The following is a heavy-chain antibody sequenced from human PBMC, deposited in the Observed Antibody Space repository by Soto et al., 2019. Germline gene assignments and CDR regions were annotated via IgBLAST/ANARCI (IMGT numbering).Heavy chain of an antibody. Sequence: GGSLRVSCAASGFTFSSCAMGWVRQAPGKGLEWVSDIIDSGGSTYYAASVKGRFTISRDNSKSTLYLQMNSLRAEDTALYYWAKGSSYCDYYGVDVWGQGTTVTVSS. V-gene: IGHV3-23*01. CDR2: IIDSGGST. D-gene: IGHD6-13*01. CDR3: AKGSSYCDYYGVDV. CDR1: GFTFSSCA. J-gene: IGHJ6*02.